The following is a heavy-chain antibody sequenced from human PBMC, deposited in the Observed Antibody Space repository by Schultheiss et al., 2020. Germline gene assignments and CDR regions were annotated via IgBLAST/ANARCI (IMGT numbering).Heavy chain of an antibody. CDR2: IYHSGST. CDR3: ARDRRIAVAGTRWFDP. V-gene: IGHV4-59*12. J-gene: IGHJ5*02. CDR1: GGSISSYY. Sequence: SETLSLTCTVSGGSISSYYWSWIRQPPGKGLEWIGEIYHSGSTNYNPSLKSRVTISVDTSKNQFSLKLSSVTAADTAVYYCARDRRIAVAGTRWFDPWGQGTLVTVSS. D-gene: IGHD6-19*01.